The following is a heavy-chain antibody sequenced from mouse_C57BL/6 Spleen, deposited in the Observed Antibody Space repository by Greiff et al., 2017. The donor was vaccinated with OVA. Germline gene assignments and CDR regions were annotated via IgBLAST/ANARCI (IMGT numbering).Heavy chain of an antibody. J-gene: IGHJ4*01. D-gene: IGHD2-5*01. V-gene: IGHV1-15*01. CDR2: IDPETGGT. CDR3: TRSGYSNHSYAMDY. Sequence: VQLKQSGAELVRPGASVTLSCKASGYTFTDYEMHWVKQTPVHGLEWIGAIDPETGGTAYNQKFKGKAILTADKSSSTAYMELRSLTSEDSAVYYCTRSGYSNHSYAMDYWGQGTSVTVSS. CDR1: GYTFTDYE.